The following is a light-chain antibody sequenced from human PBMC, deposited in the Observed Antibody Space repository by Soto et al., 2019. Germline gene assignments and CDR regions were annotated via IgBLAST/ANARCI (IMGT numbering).Light chain of an antibody. CDR1: QNVDKF. J-gene: IGKJ5*01. CDR3: QQRKNWPPIT. Sequence: EIELTQSPATLSLSPGETATLSCRASQNVDKFLAWYQQRPGQPPRLLIFDSSNRATGVPVRFSGSGSGTVFTLTIGSLEPEDSAVYYCQQRKNWPPITFGQGTRLEMK. V-gene: IGKV3-11*01. CDR2: DSS.